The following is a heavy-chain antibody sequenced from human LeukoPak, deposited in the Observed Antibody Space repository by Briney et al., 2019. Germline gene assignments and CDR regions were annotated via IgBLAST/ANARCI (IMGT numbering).Heavy chain of an antibody. CDR2: ISAYNGNK. CDR1: GYTFTSYG. CDR3: ARGQYCRSTSCYVGRFDY. D-gene: IGHD2-2*01. J-gene: IGHJ4*02. Sequence: ASVKVSCKASGYTFTSYGISWVRQAPGQGLEWMGWISAYNGNKNYAQKLQGRVTMTTDTSTSTAYMELRSLRSDDTAVYYCARGQYCRSTSCYVGRFDYWGQGTLVTVSS. V-gene: IGHV1-18*01.